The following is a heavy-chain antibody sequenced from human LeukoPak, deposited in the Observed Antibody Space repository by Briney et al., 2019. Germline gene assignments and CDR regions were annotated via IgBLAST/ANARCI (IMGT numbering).Heavy chain of an antibody. Sequence: PSETLSLTCTVSGGSINSGGYSWSWIRQHPGKGLEWIGYIYYSGSTYYNPSLKSRVTISVDTSKNQFSLKLSSVTAADMAVYYWARAMVVPAAGAHYFDYWGQGTLVTVSS. D-gene: IGHD2-2*01. V-gene: IGHV4-31*03. J-gene: IGHJ4*02. CDR2: IYYSGST. CDR1: GGSINSGGYS. CDR3: ARAMVVPAAGAHYFDY.